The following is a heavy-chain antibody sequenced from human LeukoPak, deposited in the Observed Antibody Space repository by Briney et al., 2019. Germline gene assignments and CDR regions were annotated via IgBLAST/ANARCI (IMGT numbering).Heavy chain of an antibody. Sequence: GASVKVSCKASGGTFSSYAISWVRQAPGQGLEWMRRIIPILGIANYAQKFQGRVTITADKSTSTAYMELSSLRSEDTAVYYCARGKSETLTVTTQGRAFDIWGQGTMVTVSS. CDR3: ARGKSETLTVTTQGRAFDI. J-gene: IGHJ3*02. D-gene: IGHD4-4*01. CDR2: IIPILGIA. V-gene: IGHV1-69*04. CDR1: GGTFSSYA.